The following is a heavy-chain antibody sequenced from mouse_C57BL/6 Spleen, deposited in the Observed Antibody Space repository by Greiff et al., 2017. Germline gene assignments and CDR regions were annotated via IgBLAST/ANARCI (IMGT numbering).Heavy chain of an antibody. Sequence: DVMLVESGEGLVKPGGSLKLSCAASGFTFSSYAMSWVRQTPEKRLEWVAYISSGGDYIYYADTVKGRFTISRDNARNTLYLQMSSLKSEDTAMYYCTRGDYPPFAYWGQGTLVTVSA. CDR3: TRGDYPPFAY. D-gene: IGHD2-4*01. J-gene: IGHJ3*01. CDR1: GFTFSSYA. V-gene: IGHV5-9-1*02. CDR2: ISSGGDYI.